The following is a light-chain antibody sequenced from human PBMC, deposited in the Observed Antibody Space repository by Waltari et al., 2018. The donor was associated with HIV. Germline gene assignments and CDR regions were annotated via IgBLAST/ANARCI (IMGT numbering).Light chain of an antibody. CDR3: QSADSSGTGV. CDR2: KDP. V-gene: IGLV3-25*03. CDR1: ALPKQY. J-gene: IGLJ3*02. Sequence: SYELTQPPSVSVSPGQTARITCSGDALPKQYAYWYHQKPGQAPVLVIYKDPERPSGIPERFSGSSSETTVTLTISGVQAEDEADYYCQSADSSGTGVFGGGTKLTVL.